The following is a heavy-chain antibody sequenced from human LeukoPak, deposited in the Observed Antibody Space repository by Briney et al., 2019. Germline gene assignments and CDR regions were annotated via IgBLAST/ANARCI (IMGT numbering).Heavy chain of an antibody. D-gene: IGHD3-10*01. Sequence: PSETLSLTCAVYGGSFSGYYWSWIRQPPGKGLEWIGEINHSGSTNYNPSLKSRVTISVDTSKNQFSLKLSSVTAADTAVYYCASYNMVRGVIAYWGQGTLVTVSS. V-gene: IGHV4-34*01. J-gene: IGHJ4*02. CDR1: GGSFSGYY. CDR3: ASYNMVRGVIAY. CDR2: INHSGST.